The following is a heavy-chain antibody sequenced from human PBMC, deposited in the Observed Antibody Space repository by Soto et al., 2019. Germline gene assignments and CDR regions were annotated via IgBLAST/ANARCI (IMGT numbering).Heavy chain of an antibody. CDR2: IYYSGST. D-gene: IGHD6-19*01. CDR1: GGSISSGDYY. Sequence: SETLSLTCTVSGGSISSGDYYWSWIRQPPGKGLEWIGYIYYSGSTYYNPSLKSRVTISVDTSKNQFSLKLSSVTAADTAVYYCARGASSSVSNSDYWGQGTLITVS. V-gene: IGHV4-30-4*01. J-gene: IGHJ4*02. CDR3: ARGASSSVSNSDY.